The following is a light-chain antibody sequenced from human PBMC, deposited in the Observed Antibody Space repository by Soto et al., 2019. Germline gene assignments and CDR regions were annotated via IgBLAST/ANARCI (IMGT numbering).Light chain of an antibody. CDR1: QSVSSN. V-gene: IGKV3-15*01. Sequence: ERVMTQSPDTLSVSPGERATLSCRASQSVSSNLAWYQQKPGQAPRLLIYGASTRATRISARFSGSGSGTEFTLTISSLQSEDFAVYYCQQYNDWPLTFGQGTKLEIK. CDR2: GAS. CDR3: QQYNDWPLT. J-gene: IGKJ2*01.